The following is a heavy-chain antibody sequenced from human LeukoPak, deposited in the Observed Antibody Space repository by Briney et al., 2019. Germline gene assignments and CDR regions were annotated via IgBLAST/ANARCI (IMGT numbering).Heavy chain of an antibody. J-gene: IGHJ4*02. Sequence: VANIKQDGSEKYYVDSVKGRFTISRDNAKNSLYLQMNSLRAEDTAVYYCARVGAAAGTNYWGQGTLVTVSS. CDR3: ARVGAAAGTNY. CDR2: IKQDGSEK. V-gene: IGHV3-7*01. D-gene: IGHD6-13*01.